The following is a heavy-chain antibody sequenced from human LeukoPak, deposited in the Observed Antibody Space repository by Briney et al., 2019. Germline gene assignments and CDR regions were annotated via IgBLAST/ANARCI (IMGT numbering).Heavy chain of an antibody. D-gene: IGHD6-19*01. CDR3: ARTRYSSGWYGSLRPYYFDY. J-gene: IGHJ4*02. Sequence: GESLKISCKGSGYSFTSYWIGWVRQMPGKGLEWMGIIYPGDSDTRYSPSFQGQVTISADKSISTAYLQWSSLKASDTAMYYCARTRYSSGWYGSLRPYYFDYWGQGTLVTVSS. CDR1: GYSFTSYW. CDR2: IYPGDSDT. V-gene: IGHV5-51*01.